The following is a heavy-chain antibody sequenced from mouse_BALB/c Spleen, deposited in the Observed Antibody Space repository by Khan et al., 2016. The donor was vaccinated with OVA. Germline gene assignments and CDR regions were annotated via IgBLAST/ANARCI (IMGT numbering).Heavy chain of an antibody. D-gene: IGHD1-1*01. V-gene: IGHV1-4*01. CDR3: ARGGYGSFGY. J-gene: IGHJ3*01. CDR1: GYIFTSYM. Sequence: QVQLQQSGAELARPGASVKMSCKASGYIFTSYMMHWVKQRPGQGLEWIGDINPSSDYNNYNQKFKGKATLTADKSSSTAYMQLSSLTSEDSAVYYGARGGYGSFGYWGQGTLVTVSA. CDR2: INPSSDYN.